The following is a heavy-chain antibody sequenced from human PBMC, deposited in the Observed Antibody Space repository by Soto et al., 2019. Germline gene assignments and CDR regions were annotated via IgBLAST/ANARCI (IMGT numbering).Heavy chain of an antibody. Sequence: EVQLVESGGGFVQPGGSLRLSCAGSGFPLSDHYIDWVRQAPGKGLEWVGRSRDKAQGYSTAYAASVKGRFTTSRDGSKKSVYLQMNSLKTEDTAVYYCVRATYFSDSSGSTRCFDSWGQGTLVTVSS. CDR3: VRATYFSDSSGSTRCFDS. D-gene: IGHD3-22*01. CDR1: GFPLSDHY. CDR2: SRDKAQGYST. J-gene: IGHJ4*02. V-gene: IGHV3-72*01.